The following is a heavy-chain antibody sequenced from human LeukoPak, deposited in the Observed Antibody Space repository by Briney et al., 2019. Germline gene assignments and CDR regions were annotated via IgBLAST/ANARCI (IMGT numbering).Heavy chain of an antibody. J-gene: IGHJ4*02. Sequence: GGSLRLSCAASGFTVSSNYMSWVRQAPGKGLEWVTVIYSGGSTYYADSVKGRFTISRDNSKNTLYLQMNSLRVDDTATYYCASTSSLLWIRPFTPRSTQSFDFWGQGILVTVSS. V-gene: IGHV3-53*01. CDR1: GFTVSSNY. CDR2: IYSGGST. CDR3: ASTSSLLWIRPFTPRSTQSFDF. D-gene: IGHD2-21*01.